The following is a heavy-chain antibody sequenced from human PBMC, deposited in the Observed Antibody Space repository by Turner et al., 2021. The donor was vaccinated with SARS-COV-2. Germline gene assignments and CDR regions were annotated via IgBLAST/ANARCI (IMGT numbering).Heavy chain of an antibody. J-gene: IGHJ4*02. Sequence: QVQLVASGGGVFQPGRSLSLSCAASGFTFSSYGMHWVRQAPGKGLEWVAVISYDGSNKYYADSVKGRFTISRDNSKNTLYLQMNSLRAEDTAVYYCAKDGAPFLLYFGEPTFYFDYWGQGTLVTVSS. CDR2: ISYDGSNK. CDR1: GFTFSSYG. CDR3: AKDGAPFLLYFGEPTFYFDY. D-gene: IGHD3-10*01. V-gene: IGHV3-30*18.